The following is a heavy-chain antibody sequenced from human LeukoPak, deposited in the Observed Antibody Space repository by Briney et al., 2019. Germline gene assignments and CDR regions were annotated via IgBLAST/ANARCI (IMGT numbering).Heavy chain of an antibody. J-gene: IGHJ5*02. Sequence: SETLSLTCTVSGGSISSSSYYWGWIRQPPGKGLEWIGSIYYSGSTYYNPSLKSRVTISVDTSKNQFSLKLSSVTAADTAVYYCARSPRTHYYGSGRYISGFDPWGQGTLVTVSS. CDR3: ARSPRTHYYGSGRYISGFDP. CDR1: GGSISSSSYY. V-gene: IGHV4-39*01. CDR2: IYYSGST. D-gene: IGHD3-10*01.